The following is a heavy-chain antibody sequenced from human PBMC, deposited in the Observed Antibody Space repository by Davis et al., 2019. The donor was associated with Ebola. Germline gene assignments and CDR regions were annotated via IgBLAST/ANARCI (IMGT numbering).Heavy chain of an antibody. D-gene: IGHD4-23*01. CDR1: GYTFTSYG. V-gene: IGHV1-69*04. J-gene: IGHJ4*02. CDR3: ARVGDGGNDY. Sequence: SVKVSCKASGYTFTSYGISWVRQAPGQGLEWMGRIIPVVDTKDYAQKFQGRVTLTADKATNTAYMELSGLRFDDTAVYYCARVGDGGNDYWGQGTLVTVSS. CDR2: IIPVVDTK.